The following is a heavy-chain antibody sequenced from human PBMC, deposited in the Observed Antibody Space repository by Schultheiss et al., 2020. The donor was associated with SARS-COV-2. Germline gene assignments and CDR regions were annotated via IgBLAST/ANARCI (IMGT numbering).Heavy chain of an antibody. CDR3: TRDHDKDAFDI. V-gene: IGHV3-15*01. CDR2: IKSKTDGGTT. Sequence: GGSLRLSCAASGFTFSNAWMSWVRQAPGKGLEWVGRIKSKTDGGTTDYAAPVKGRFTISRDDSKSIAYLQMNSLKTEDTAVYYCTRDHDKDAFDIWGQGTMVTVSS. D-gene: IGHD3-22*01. CDR1: GFTFSNAW. J-gene: IGHJ3*02.